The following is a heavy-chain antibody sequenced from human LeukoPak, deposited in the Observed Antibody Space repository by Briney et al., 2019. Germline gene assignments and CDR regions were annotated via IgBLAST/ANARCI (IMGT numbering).Heavy chain of an antibody. CDR3: ARDRRDGYNAFDY. J-gene: IGHJ4*02. CDR1: GFIFSNYA. V-gene: IGHV3-23*01. D-gene: IGHD5-24*01. CDR2: ISGRSNNT. Sequence: GGSLRLSCAASGFIFSNYAMYWVRQAPGKGLEWVSAISGRSNNTYYADSVKGRFTISRDSSKNTLYLQMNSLRAEDTAVYYCARDRRDGYNAFDYWGQGTLVTVSS.